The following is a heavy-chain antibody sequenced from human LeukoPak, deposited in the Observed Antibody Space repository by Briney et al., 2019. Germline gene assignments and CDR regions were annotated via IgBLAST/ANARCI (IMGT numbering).Heavy chain of an antibody. V-gene: IGHV4-59*01. Sequence: SETLSLTCTVSGGSISGDYWSWIRQSPGKGLESIGYMFYSRNSGSSNYNPSLKSRATISGDTSKNQFSLRLSSVTAADTAVYYCARGPLWQDYYGSGSYYIDYWGQGTLVTVSS. J-gene: IGHJ4*02. D-gene: IGHD3-10*01. CDR3: ARGPLWQDYYGSGSYYIDY. CDR1: GGSISGDY. CDR2: MFYSRNSGSS.